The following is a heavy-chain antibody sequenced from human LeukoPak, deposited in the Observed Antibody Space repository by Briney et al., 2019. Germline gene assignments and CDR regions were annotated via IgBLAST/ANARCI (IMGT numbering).Heavy chain of an antibody. D-gene: IGHD3-3*01. CDR2: MNPNSGNT. CDR3: ARAMYHSYYDFWSGYHTPDYFDY. V-gene: IGHV1-8*02. Sequence: GASVKVSCKASGGTFSSYVISWVRQATGQGLEWMGWMNPNSGNTGYAQKFQGRVTMTRNTSISTAYMELSSLRSEDTAVYYCARAMYHSYYDFWSGYHTPDYFDYWGQGTLVTVSS. J-gene: IGHJ4*02. CDR1: GGTFSSYV.